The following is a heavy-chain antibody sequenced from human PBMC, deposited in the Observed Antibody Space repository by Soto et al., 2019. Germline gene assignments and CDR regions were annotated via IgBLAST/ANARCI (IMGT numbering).Heavy chain of an antibody. Sequence: QVQLQESGTGLVEPSGTLSLTCNVYDGSINNGDWCSWVRQPPGKGLEWIGEVYHNGNTNYNASPKGRATVSVDKSRNQFTLRLTSVTPADTAVYYCATRGIVGPIYWGQGTLVTVSS. D-gene: IGHD1-26*01. CDR1: DGSINNGDW. V-gene: IGHV4-4*02. CDR3: ATRGIVGPIY. CDR2: VYHNGNT. J-gene: IGHJ4*02.